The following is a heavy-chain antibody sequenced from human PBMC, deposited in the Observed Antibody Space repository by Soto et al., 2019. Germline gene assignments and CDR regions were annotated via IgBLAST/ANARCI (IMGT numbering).Heavy chain of an antibody. J-gene: IGHJ6*03. CDR2: FYYTGST. V-gene: IGHV4-39*02. CDR1: GDSMTRGSYY. D-gene: IGHD3-3*01. CDR3: ARRLDFGHGYFTPPIDV. Sequence: QLQLQESGPGLVKPSETLSLTCVVSGDSMTRGSYYWAWIRQPPGKGLEWIGSFYYTGSTNYNPSLKNRVTGTRGTANNSFPLRLTSCNAGEHALKFRARRLDFGHGYFTPPIDVWGKGTTVAVSS.